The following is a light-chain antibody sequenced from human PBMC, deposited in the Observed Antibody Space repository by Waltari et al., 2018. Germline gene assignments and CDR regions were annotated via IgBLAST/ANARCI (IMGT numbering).Light chain of an antibody. Sequence: QSVLTQPPSASGTPGQRVTISCSGSSSNIGSNYVYWYQQLPGTAPKLLIYRNNQRPSGVPDRFSGSKSGTSASLAISGLRSEDEADYYCAAWDDSLSANVFGSGTKVTVL. CDR1: SSNIGSNY. CDR2: RNN. J-gene: IGLJ6*01. V-gene: IGLV1-47*01. CDR3: AAWDDSLSANV.